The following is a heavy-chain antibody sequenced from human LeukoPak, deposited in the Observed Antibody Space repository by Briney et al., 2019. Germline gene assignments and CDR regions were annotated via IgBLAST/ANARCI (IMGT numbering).Heavy chain of an antibody. CDR2: IYTSGST. V-gene: IGHV4-61*02. Sequence: SQTLSLTCTVSGGSISSGSYYWSWIRQPARKGLEWIGRIYTSGSTNYNPSLKSRVTISVDTSKNQFSLKLSSVTAADTAVYYCARGRAARNWFNPWGQGTLVTVSS. CDR3: ARGRAARNWFNP. CDR1: GGSISSGSYY. J-gene: IGHJ5*02.